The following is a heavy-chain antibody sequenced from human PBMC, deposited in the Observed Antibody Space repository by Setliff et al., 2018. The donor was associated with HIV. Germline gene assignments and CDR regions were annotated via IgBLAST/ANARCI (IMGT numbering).Heavy chain of an antibody. Sequence: SETLSLTCTVSGASISSGGYYWSWIRQHPGKGLEWIGYIYYSGSTYYNPSLKSRVSMSVDTSENQFSLTVSSVTAADTAVYYCAREIPYSYGGRGHPLWGQGTLVTVSS. CDR2: IYYSGST. V-gene: IGHV4-31*03. J-gene: IGHJ4*02. D-gene: IGHD3-22*01. CDR3: AREIPYSYGGRGHPL. CDR1: GASISSGGYY.